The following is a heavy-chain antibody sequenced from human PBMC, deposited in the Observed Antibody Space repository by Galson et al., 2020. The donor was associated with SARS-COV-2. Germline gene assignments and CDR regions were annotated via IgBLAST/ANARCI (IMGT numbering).Heavy chain of an antibody. CDR3: ATLRVSTGTILHYYYGMDV. J-gene: IGHJ6*02. CDR1: GYTITELS. Sequence: ASVKVSCKVSGYTITELSMHWVRQAPGKGLEWMGGFDPEDGETIYAQKFQGRVTMTEDTSTDTAYMELSSLRSEDTVVYYCATLRVSTGTILHYYYGMDVWGQGTTVTVSS. CDR2: FDPEDGET. V-gene: IGHV1-24*01. D-gene: IGHD1-7*01.